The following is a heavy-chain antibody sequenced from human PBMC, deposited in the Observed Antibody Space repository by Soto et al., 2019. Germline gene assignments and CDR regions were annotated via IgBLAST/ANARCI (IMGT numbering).Heavy chain of an antibody. V-gene: IGHV3-30-3*01. D-gene: IGHD6-13*01. CDR1: GFTFSSYA. J-gene: IGHJ6*02. CDR2: ISYDGSNK. CDR3: ASLVSSWYAYGMDV. Sequence: PGGSLRLSCAASGFTFSSYAMHWVRQAPGKGLEWVAVISYDGSNKYYADSVKGRFTISRDNSKNTLYLQMNSLRAEDTAVYYCASLVSSWYAYGMDVWGQGTTVTVSS.